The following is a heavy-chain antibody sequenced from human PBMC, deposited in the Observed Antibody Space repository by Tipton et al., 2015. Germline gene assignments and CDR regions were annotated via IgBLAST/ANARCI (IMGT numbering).Heavy chain of an antibody. Sequence: TLSLTCTVSGGSIDSYYWSWIRQPPGMRLEWIGYIDFRGSTEYNPSLRSRVAMSMDTSKNQFSLKLSSVIAADTAVYYCARASIIQGYYHDSSRYYLFNSWGQGTLVTVSS. CDR2: IDFRGST. CDR1: GGSIDSYY. CDR3: ARASIIQGYYHDSSRYYLFNS. D-gene: IGHD3-22*01. J-gene: IGHJ1*01. V-gene: IGHV4-59*01.